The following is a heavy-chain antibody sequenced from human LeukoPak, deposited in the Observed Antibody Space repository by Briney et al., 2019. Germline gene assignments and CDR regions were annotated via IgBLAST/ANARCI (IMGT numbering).Heavy chain of an antibody. CDR2: IYYSGST. CDR1: GGSISNFY. D-gene: IGHD3-22*01. CDR3: ARPTYYYDSSGYYSNWFDP. Sequence: SETLSLTCTVSGGSISNFYWSWIRQPPGKGLEWIGSIYYSGSTYYNPSLKSRVTISVDTSKNQFSLKLSSVTAADTAVYYCARPTYYYDSSGYYSNWFDPWGQGTLVTVSS. V-gene: IGHV4-39*01. J-gene: IGHJ5*02.